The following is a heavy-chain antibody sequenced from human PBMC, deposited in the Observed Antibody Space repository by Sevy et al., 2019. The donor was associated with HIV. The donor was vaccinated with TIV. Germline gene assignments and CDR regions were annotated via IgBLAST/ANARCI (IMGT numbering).Heavy chain of an antibody. J-gene: IGHJ4*02. CDR3: ARWYSSGYLFDY. D-gene: IGHD6-19*01. V-gene: IGHV1-18*01. Sequence: NNRRASVKVSCKASGYTFTSYGISWVRQAPGQGLEWMGWISAYNGNTNYAQKLQGRVTMTTDTSTSTAYMELRSLRSDDTAVYYCARWYSSGYLFDYWGQGTLVTVSS. CDR1: GYTFTSYG. CDR2: ISAYNGNT.